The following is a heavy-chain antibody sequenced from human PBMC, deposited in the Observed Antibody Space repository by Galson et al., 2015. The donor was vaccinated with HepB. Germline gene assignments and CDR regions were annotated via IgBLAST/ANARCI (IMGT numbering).Heavy chain of an antibody. CDR1: GFSLSTSGVG. CDR3: AHRIYDSSGERFDY. CDR2: IYWNDDK. J-gene: IGHJ4*02. V-gene: IGHV2-5*01. Sequence: PALVKPTQTLTLTCTFSGFSLSTSGVGAGWIRPPPGKALEWLALIYWNDDKRYSPSLNSRLNITRDTSKNQVVLTMTNVDPVDTATYYCAHRIYDSSGERFDYWGQGTLVTVSS. D-gene: IGHD3-22*01.